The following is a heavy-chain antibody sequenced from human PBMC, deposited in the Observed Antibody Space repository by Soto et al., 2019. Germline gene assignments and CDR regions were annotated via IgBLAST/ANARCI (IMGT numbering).Heavy chain of an antibody. CDR3: AREDRDLETVLVPAAIDGMDV. Sequence: YAQKFHGRVTITADESTSTAYMELSSLRSDDTAVYYCAREDRDLETVLVPAAIDGMDVWGQGTTVTVSS. D-gene: IGHD2-2*03. J-gene: IGHJ6*02. V-gene: IGHV1-69*01.